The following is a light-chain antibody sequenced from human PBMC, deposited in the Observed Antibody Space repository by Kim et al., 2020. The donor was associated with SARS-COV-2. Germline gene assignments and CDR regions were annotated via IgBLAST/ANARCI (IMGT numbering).Light chain of an antibody. CDR3: QSYDSSLSGYV. Sequence: QPVTVSSIGSSSNIGAGYDVHWYQHLPTTAPKLLIYSNGNRPSGVPDRFSGSKSGTSASLAITGLQAEDEADYYCQSYDSSLSGYVFGSGTKVTVL. J-gene: IGLJ1*01. CDR1: SSNIGAGYD. CDR2: SNG. V-gene: IGLV1-40*01.